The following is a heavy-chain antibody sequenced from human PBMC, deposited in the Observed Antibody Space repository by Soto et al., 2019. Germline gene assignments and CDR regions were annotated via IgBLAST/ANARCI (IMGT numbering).Heavy chain of an antibody. V-gene: IGHV1-69*01. Sequence: QVQLVQSGAEVKKPGSSVKVSCKASGGTFSSYAISWVRQAPGQGLEWMGGIIPIFGTANYAQKFQGRVTSTADESKITAYMELRILRSEDTDVYYWARGLGTGTRGACDNGGQGTLVTVSS. D-gene: IGHD1-7*01. CDR1: GGTFSSYA. J-gene: IGHJ4*02. CDR3: ARGLGTGTRGACDN. CDR2: IIPIFGTA.